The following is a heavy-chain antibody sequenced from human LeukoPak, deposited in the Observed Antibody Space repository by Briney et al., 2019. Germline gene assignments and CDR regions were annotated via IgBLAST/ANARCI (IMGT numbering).Heavy chain of an antibody. V-gene: IGHV1-69*13. D-gene: IGHD1-26*01. Sequence: SVKVYCKASGGTLSSYAISWVRQAPGQGLEWMGGIIPIFGTANYAQKFQGRVTITADESTSTAYMELSSLRSEDTAVYYCARGQVGAHHYYFDYWGQGTLVTVSS. CDR2: IIPIFGTA. CDR3: ARGQVGAHHYYFDY. CDR1: GGTLSSYA. J-gene: IGHJ4*02.